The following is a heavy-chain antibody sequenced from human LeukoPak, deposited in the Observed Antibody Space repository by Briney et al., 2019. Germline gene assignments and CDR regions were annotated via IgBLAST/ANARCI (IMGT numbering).Heavy chain of an antibody. CDR3: TTAPSGYAYMNGWHLDY. CDR1: GLTVSTSY. J-gene: IGHJ4*02. D-gene: IGHD5-18*01. Sequence: GGSLRLSCAASGLTVSTSYLNWVRQAPGKGPEWIGRIKRKSDGETTDYAAPVKGRFTISRDDSKNTLFLQMNSLKTEDTAFYYCTTAPSGYAYMNGWHLDYWGQGALVTVSS. CDR2: IKRKSDGETT. V-gene: IGHV3-15*01.